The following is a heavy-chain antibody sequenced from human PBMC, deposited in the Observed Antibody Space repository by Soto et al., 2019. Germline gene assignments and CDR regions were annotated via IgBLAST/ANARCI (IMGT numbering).Heavy chain of an antibody. CDR1: GYTLTELS. CDR3: ATVMRQWLAPGETPFDY. CDR2: FDPEDGET. J-gene: IGHJ4*02. Sequence: ASVKVSCKVSGYTLTELSMHWVRQAPGKGLEWMGGFDPEDGETIYAQKFQGRVTMTEDTSTDTAYMELSSLRSEDTAVYYCATVMRQWLAPGETPFDYWGQGTLVTVSS. D-gene: IGHD6-19*01. V-gene: IGHV1-24*01.